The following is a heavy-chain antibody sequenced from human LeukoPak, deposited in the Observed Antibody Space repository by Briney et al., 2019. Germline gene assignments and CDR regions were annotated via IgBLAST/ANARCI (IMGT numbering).Heavy chain of an antibody. CDR2: IYYSGST. V-gene: IGHV4-30-4*01. J-gene: IGHJ4*02. D-gene: IGHD3-3*01. Sequence: SETLSLTCTVSGGSISSGDYYRSWIRQPPGKGLEWIGYIYYSGSTYYNPSLKSRVTISVDTSKNQFSLKLSSVTAADTAVYYCARGRTRDYDFWSGPPVLGLDYWGQGTLVTVSS. CDR1: GGSISSGDYY. CDR3: ARGRTRDYDFWSGPPVLGLDY.